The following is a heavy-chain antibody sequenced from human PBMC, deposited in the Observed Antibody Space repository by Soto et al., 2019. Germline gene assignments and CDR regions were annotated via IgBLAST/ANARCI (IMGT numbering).Heavy chain of an antibody. CDR1: GGTFSSYA. J-gene: IGHJ4*02. V-gene: IGHV1-69*01. CDR3: ARHPTVVVTATPDYFDY. D-gene: IGHD2-21*02. Sequence: QVQLVQSGAEVKKPGSSVKVSCKGSGGTFSSYAISWVRQAPGQGLEWMGGIIPIFGTANYAQKFQGRVTITADESTSTAYMELSSLTSEDTAVYYCARHPTVVVTATPDYFDYWGQGTLVTVSS. CDR2: IIPIFGTA.